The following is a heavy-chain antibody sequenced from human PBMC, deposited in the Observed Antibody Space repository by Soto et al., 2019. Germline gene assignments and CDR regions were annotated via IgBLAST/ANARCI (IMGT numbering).Heavy chain of an antibody. D-gene: IGHD1-1*01. CDR3: TKMQGMEVWEYSFDY. V-gene: IGHV3-23*01. Sequence: EVQLLESGGDLAQPGGSLRLSCVASGFTFSNFAMSWVRQAPGRGPEWIARTFGGGHGPSYAVSVKGRFTISRDNSKNTVYLHMNSLRAEDTATYYCTKMQGMEVWEYSFDYWGQGTLVAVSS. CDR2: TFGGGHGP. CDR1: GFTFSNFA. J-gene: IGHJ4*02.